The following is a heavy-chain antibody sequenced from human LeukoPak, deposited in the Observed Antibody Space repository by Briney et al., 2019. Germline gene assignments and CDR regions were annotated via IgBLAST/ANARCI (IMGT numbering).Heavy chain of an antibody. CDR3: AREARGSGRDFDY. V-gene: IGHV3-11*01. CDR2: IGTRSNPI. J-gene: IGHJ4*02. D-gene: IGHD1-26*01. Sequence: GGSLRLSCAASGFTFSDFYMSWIRQAPGMGLEWISYIGTRSNPIYYADSVKGRFTISRDDAKNSLYLQMNSLRDEDTAVYFCAREARGSGRDFDYWGQGILVTVSS. CDR1: GFTFSDFY.